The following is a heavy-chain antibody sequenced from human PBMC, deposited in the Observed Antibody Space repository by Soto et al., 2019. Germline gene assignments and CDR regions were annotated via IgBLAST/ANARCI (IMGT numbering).Heavy chain of an antibody. CDR1: GFTVSSNY. CDR2: IYSGGST. Sequence: GGSLRLSCAASGFTVSSNYMSWVRQAPGKGLEWVSVIYSGGSTYYADSVKGRFTISRDNSKNTLYLQMNSLRAEDTAVYYCAREHYDFWSGSFDYWGQGTLVTVSS. J-gene: IGHJ4*02. CDR3: AREHYDFWSGSFDY. V-gene: IGHV3-66*01. D-gene: IGHD3-3*01.